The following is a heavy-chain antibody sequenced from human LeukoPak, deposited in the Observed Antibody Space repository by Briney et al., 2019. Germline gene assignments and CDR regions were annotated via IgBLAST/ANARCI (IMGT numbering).Heavy chain of an antibody. D-gene: IGHD1-26*01. Sequence: GGSLRLSCAVSGLTFSNYNMNWVRQAPGKGLEWVSYIRSSGSTIYYADSVKGRFTISRDNAKNLLYLQMNSLRDEDTAVYYCASSGSYRFDYWGQGTLVTVSS. V-gene: IGHV3-48*02. CDR2: IRSSGSTI. CDR1: GLTFSNYN. CDR3: ASSGSYRFDY. J-gene: IGHJ4*02.